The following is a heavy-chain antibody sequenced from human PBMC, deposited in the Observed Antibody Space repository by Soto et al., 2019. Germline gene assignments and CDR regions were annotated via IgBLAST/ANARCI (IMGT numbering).Heavy chain of an antibody. V-gene: IGHV1-69*13. J-gene: IGHJ5*02. CDR2: IIPIFGTA. CDR3: ARDVEGVVVPAAVYNWFDP. D-gene: IGHD2-2*01. Sequence: GASVKVSCKASGGTFSSYAISWVRQAPGQGLEWMGGIIPIFGTANYAQKFQGRVTITADESTSTAYMELSRLRSEDTAVYYCARDVEGVVVPAAVYNWFDPWGQGNLVTVSS. CDR1: GGTFSSYA.